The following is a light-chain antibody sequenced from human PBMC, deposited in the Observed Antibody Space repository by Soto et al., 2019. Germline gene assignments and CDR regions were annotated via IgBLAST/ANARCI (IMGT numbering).Light chain of an antibody. Sequence: QSVLTQPASVSGSPGQSITISCTGTSSDVGGYNYVSWYQQHPGKAPKLMIYDVSNRPSGVSNRFSGSKSGNTASLTISGLQADDEADYYCSSYTSSSTRVFGPGTKVTVL. CDR3: SSYTSSSTRV. CDR1: SSDVGGYNY. J-gene: IGLJ1*01. V-gene: IGLV2-14*01. CDR2: DVS.